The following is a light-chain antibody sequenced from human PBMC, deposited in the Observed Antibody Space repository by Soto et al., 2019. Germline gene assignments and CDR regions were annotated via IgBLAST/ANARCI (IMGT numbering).Light chain of an antibody. V-gene: IGLV2-11*01. J-gene: IGLJ1*01. Sequence: QSALTQPRSVSGSPGQAVTISCTGTSSAVGGYNYVSWYQQHPGKAPKPMIYDVSKRPSGVPDRFSGSKSGNTASLTISGLQAEDEADYYCCSYAGSYTLVFGTGTKVTVL. CDR1: SSAVGGYNY. CDR2: DVS. CDR3: CSYAGSYTLV.